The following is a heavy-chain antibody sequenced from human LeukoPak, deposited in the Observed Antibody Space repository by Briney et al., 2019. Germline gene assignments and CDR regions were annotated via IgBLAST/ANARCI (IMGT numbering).Heavy chain of an antibody. CDR2: ISDSGSTV. Sequence: GGSLRLSCAASGFTLSDYYMTWVRQAPGKGLEWVSYISDSGSTVYYADSVKGRFTISRDNAKNSLYLQMNSLRAEDTAVYYCARTDYYDSSGYSPFYFDYWGQGTLVTVSS. J-gene: IGHJ4*02. CDR3: ARTDYYDSSGYSPFYFDY. CDR1: GFTLSDYY. V-gene: IGHV3-11*04. D-gene: IGHD3-22*01.